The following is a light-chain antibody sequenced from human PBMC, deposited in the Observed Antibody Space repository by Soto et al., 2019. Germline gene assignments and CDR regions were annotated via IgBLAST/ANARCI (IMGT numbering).Light chain of an antibody. J-gene: IGLJ3*02. V-gene: IGLV2-23*02. CDR3: FSYAGSSTFRV. CDR1: SSDVGSYNL. Sequence: QSVLTQPASVSGSPGQSITISCTGTSSDVGSYNLVSWYQQHPGKAPKLMIYEVSKRPSGVSNRFSGSKSGNTASLTISGLQAEDEADYYCFSYAGSSTFRVFGGGTKLTVL. CDR2: EVS.